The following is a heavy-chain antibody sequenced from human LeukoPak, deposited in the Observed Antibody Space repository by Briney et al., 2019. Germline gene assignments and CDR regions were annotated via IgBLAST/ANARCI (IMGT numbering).Heavy chain of an antibody. J-gene: IGHJ5*02. D-gene: IGHD6-19*01. CDR1: GFTLSSYN. CDR2: ISSSSSYI. V-gene: IGHV3-21*01. CDR3: ARSPAVAGTTSVWFDP. Sequence: PGGSLRLSCATSGFTLSSYNMNWVRQAPGKGLEWVSSISSSSSYIYYADSVKGRFTISRDNAKNSLYLQMNSLRAEDTAVYYCARSPAVAGTTSVWFDPWGQGTLVTVSS.